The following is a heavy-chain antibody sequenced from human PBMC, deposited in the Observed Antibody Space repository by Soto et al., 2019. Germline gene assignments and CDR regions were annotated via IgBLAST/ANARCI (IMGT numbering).Heavy chain of an antibody. V-gene: IGHV1-3*01. J-gene: IGHJ6*02. Sequence: QVQLVQSGAEVKKPGASVKVSCKASGYTFTSYAMHWVRQAPGQRLEWMGWINAGNGNTKYSQKFQGRFTITRDTSASTAYMELSSLRSEDTAVYYCARDDRIRVDTARYYYYGMDVWGQGTTVTVSS. D-gene: IGHD5-18*01. CDR1: GYTFTSYA. CDR3: ARDDRIRVDTARYYYYGMDV. CDR2: INAGNGNT.